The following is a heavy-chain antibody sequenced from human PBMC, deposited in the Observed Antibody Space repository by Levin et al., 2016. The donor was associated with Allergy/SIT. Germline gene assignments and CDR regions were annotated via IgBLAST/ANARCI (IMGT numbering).Heavy chain of an antibody. CDR1: GGSFSGYY. CDR3: AREGDCSGGSCLSDS. J-gene: IGHJ5*02. Sequence: SETLSLTCAVYGGSFSGYYWSWIRQPPGKGLEWIGEINHSGSTNYNPSLKSRVTISVDTSKNQFSLKLSSVTAADTAVYYCAREGDCSGGSCLSDSWGQGTLVTVSS. CDR2: INHSGST. V-gene: IGHV4-34*01. D-gene: IGHD2-15*01.